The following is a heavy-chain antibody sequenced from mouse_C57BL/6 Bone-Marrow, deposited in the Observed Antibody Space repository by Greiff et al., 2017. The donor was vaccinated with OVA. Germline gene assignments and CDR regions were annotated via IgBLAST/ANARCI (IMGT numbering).Heavy chain of an antibody. CDR2: IRNKANGYTT. V-gene: IGHV7-3*01. CDR1: GFTFTDYY. D-gene: IGHD1-1*01. Sequence: EVQLVESGGGLVQPGGSLSLSCAASGFTFTDYYMSWVRQPPGKALEWLGFIRNKANGYTTEYSASVKGRFTISRDNSQSILYLQMNALRAEDSATYYCARFPHYYGSSYGYFDVWGTRTTVTVSS. CDR3: ARFPHYYGSSYGYFDV. J-gene: IGHJ1*03.